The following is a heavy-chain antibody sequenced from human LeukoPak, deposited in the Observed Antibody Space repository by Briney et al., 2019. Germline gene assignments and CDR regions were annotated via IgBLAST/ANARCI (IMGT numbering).Heavy chain of an antibody. Sequence: PGGSLRLSCAASGFTVSSNYMSWLRQAPGKGLEWVSVIYISGSTDDADSVKGGITISSNISKNTLYLQMNRLRAEDAAMYYCARLGFVVPAVIFDCWGQGTLVTVSS. CDR2: IYISGST. CDR3: ARLGFVVPAVIFDC. CDR1: GFTVSSNY. V-gene: IGHV3-66*04. D-gene: IGHD2-2*02. J-gene: IGHJ4*02.